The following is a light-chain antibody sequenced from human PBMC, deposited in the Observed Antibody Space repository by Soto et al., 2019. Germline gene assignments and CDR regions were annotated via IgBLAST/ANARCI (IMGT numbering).Light chain of an antibody. J-gene: IGKJ4*01. CDR3: QQYNNWPLT. V-gene: IGKV3D-15*01. CDR1: QSVSSN. CDR2: DAS. Sequence: EIVLTQSPGTLSLSPGERATFSCRASQSVSSNYLAWYQQKPGQAPRLLIYDASTRATGFPARFSGSGSGTEFTLTISSLQSEDFAVYYCQQYNNWPLTFGGGTKVDIK.